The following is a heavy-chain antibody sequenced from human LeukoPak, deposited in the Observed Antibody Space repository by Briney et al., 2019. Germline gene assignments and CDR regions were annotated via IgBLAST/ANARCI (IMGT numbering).Heavy chain of an antibody. CDR1: GGSISSSSYY. CDR2: IYYSGST. D-gene: IGHD2-2*03. V-gene: IGHV4-39*07. Sequence: SETLSLTCTVSGGSISSSSYYWGWIRQPPGKGLEWIGSIYYSGSTYYNPSLKSRVTISVDTSKNQFSLKLSSVTAADTAVYYCARRGRLDIVVVPAPKPNDAFDIWGQGTMVTVSS. J-gene: IGHJ3*02. CDR3: ARRGRLDIVVVPAPKPNDAFDI.